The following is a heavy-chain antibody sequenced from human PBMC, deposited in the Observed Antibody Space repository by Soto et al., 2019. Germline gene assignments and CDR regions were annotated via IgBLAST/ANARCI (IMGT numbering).Heavy chain of an antibody. D-gene: IGHD6-19*01. CDR1: GGSISSSRYY. V-gene: IGHV4-39*01. CDR3: STTIYSGGWFRDN. J-gene: IGHJ4*02. CDR2: IYYGGNT. Sequence: SETLSLTCTVSGGSISSSRYYWGWIRQPPGRGLEWVGSIYYGGNTYYHPSLKSRVTISADLSKNQFSLELHSVTAADTAVYYCSTTIYSGGWFRDNWAQRTLVTVSS.